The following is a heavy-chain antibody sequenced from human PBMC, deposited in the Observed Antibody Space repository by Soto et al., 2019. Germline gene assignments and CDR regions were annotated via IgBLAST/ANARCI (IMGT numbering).Heavy chain of an antibody. CDR2: ISAYNGNT. J-gene: IGHJ3*02. V-gene: IGHV1-18*01. CDR3: CQLVSGLDAFDI. CDR1: GYTFTSYG. D-gene: IGHD6-13*01. Sequence: GASVKVSCKASGYTFTSYGISWVRQAPGQGLEWMGWISAYNGNTNYAQKLQGRVTMTTDTSTSTAYMELRSLRSDDTAVYYCCQLVSGLDAFDIWGQGTMVTVSS.